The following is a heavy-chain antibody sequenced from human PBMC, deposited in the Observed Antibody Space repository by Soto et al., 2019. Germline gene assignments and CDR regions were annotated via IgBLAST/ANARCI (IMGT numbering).Heavy chain of an antibody. Sequence: QVQLVESGGGVVQPGRSLRLSCAASGFTFSNYPMQWVRQAPGRGLEWLAFISSDGTDRFYADSVVKGRFTISRDNARNSLSLQMNILSDEDTAVYYCTKSADSAGWGVDFWGQGTLVTVS. D-gene: IGHD6-19*01. J-gene: IGHJ4*02. V-gene: IGHV3-30-3*01. CDR2: ISSDGTDR. CDR3: TKSADSAGWGVDF. CDR1: GFTFSNYP.